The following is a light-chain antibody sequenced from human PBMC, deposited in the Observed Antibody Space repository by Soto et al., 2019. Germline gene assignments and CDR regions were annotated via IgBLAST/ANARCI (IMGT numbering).Light chain of an antibody. V-gene: IGLV2-8*01. J-gene: IGLJ3*02. Sequence: QSALTQPPSASGSPGQSVTISCTGTSSDVGGYNYVSWYQQHPGKAPKLMIYEVSKRPSGVPDHFSGSKSGNTASLTVSGIQAEDEAEYYCSSYAGSNNVVFGGGTKLTVL. CDR3: SSYAGSNNVV. CDR2: EVS. CDR1: SSDVGGYNY.